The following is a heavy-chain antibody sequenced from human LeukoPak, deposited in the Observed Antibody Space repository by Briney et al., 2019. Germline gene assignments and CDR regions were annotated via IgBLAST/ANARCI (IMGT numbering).Heavy chain of an antibody. D-gene: IGHD3-22*01. CDR2: ISAYNGNT. J-gene: IGHJ4*02. CDR3: TRNKYYYDSSGYYY. CDR1: GYTFTSYG. Sequence: ASVKVSCKASGYTFTSYGISWVRQAPGQGLEWMGWISAYNGNTNYAQKLQGRVTMTTDTSTSTANMELRNLRSHEPPVYSCTRNKYYYDSSGYYYWGQGTLVTVSS. V-gene: IGHV1-18*01.